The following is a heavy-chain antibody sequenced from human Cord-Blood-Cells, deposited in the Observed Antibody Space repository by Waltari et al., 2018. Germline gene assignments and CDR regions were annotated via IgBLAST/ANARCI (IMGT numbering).Heavy chain of an antibody. CDR2: IIHIFGTA. J-gene: IGHJ3*02. D-gene: IGHD1-26*01. V-gene: IGHV1-69*01. CDR3: AIEVGALVRFAFDI. Sequence: QSGAEVKKPGSSVKVSCKAAGGTFSSYAISWVRQAPGQGLEWMGGIIHIFGTANYAQKFQGRVTITADESTSTAYMELSSLRSEDMAVYYCAIEVGALVRFAFDIWGQGTMVTVSS. CDR1: GGTFSSYA.